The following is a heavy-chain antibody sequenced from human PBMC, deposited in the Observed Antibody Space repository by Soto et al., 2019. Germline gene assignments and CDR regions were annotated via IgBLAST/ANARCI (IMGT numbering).Heavy chain of an antibody. CDR1: GFTFSSYA. D-gene: IGHD6-19*01. V-gene: IGHV3-23*01. CDR2: ISGSGATT. Sequence: PGGSLRLSCAASGFTFSSYAMNWVRQAPGKGLEWVSAISGSGATTYYADSVKGRFTISRDISKKTLNLQMSSLRAEDTAVYYCAKAIAVAVHYYFGMDVWGQGTTVTVSS. J-gene: IGHJ6*02. CDR3: AKAIAVAVHYYFGMDV.